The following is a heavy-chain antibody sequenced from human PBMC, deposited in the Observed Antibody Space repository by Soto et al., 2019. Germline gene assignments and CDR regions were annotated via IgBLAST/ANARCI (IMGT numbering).Heavy chain of an antibody. CDR1: GCTFTSYW. CDR2: IDPSDSYT. D-gene: IGHD5-12*01. J-gene: IGHJ4*02. Sequence: GESLKISCKGSGCTFTSYWIIWVRQMPGKGLEWMGRIDPSDSYTDYSPSFQGHVTISADRSITTAYLQWTTLKASDTAIYYCARLATGYDYGGDYWGQGTLVTVSS. CDR3: ARLATGYDYGGDY. V-gene: IGHV5-10-1*01.